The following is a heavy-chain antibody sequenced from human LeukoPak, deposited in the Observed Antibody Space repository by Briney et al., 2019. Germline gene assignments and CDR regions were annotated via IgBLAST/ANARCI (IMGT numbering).Heavy chain of an antibody. V-gene: IGHV1-2*02. D-gene: IGHD2-21*02. CDR1: GYTFTGYY. CDR3: ARALHCGGDCYLFDY. Sequence: ASVKVSCKASGYTFTGYYMHWVRQAPGQGLEWMGWINPNSGGTNYAQKFQGRVTMTRDTSISTAYMELSRLRSDDTAVYCCARALHCGGDCYLFDYWGQGTLVTVSS. CDR2: INPNSGGT. J-gene: IGHJ4*02.